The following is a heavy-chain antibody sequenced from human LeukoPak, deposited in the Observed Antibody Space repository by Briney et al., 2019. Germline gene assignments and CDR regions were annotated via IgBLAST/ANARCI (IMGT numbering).Heavy chain of an antibody. V-gene: IGHV4-4*07. CDR3: ARGRYCSADICSGGDAFDI. D-gene: IGHD2-15*01. Sequence: SETLSLTCTVSGGSINNYYWSWIRQPAGKGLERIGRIYTRGSTNYNPSLKSRVTMSVDTSKNQFSLKLSSVTAADTAVYYCARGRYCSADICSGGDAFDIWGQGTMVSVSS. CDR1: GGSINNYY. J-gene: IGHJ3*02. CDR2: IYTRGST.